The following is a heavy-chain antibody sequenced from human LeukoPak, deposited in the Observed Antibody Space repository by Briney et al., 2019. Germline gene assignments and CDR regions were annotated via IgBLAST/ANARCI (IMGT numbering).Heavy chain of an antibody. CDR3: ARASSWYSDAFDI. CDR1: GGSISSGGYY. J-gene: IGHJ3*02. Sequence: SETLSLTCTVSGGSISSGGYYWSWIRQHPGKGLEWIRYIYYSGSTYYNPSLKSRVTISVDTSKNQFSLKLSSVTAADTAVYYCARASSWYSDAFDIWGQGTMVTVSS. CDR2: IYYSGST. V-gene: IGHV4-31*03. D-gene: IGHD6-13*01.